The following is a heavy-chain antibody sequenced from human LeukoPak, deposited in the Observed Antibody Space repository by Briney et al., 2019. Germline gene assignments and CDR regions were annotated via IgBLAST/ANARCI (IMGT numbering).Heavy chain of an antibody. CDR3: ARDKDDYGSGNHWFDP. J-gene: IGHJ5*02. CDR1: EFIVSSYY. D-gene: IGHD3-10*01. CDR2: ISSSGSTI. Sequence: GGSLRLSCAASEFIVSSYYMSWVRQAPGKGLEWVSYISSSGSTIYYVDSVKGRFTISRDNAKNSLYLQMNSLRAEDTAVYYCARDKDDYGSGNHWFDPWGQGTLVTVSS. V-gene: IGHV3-11*01.